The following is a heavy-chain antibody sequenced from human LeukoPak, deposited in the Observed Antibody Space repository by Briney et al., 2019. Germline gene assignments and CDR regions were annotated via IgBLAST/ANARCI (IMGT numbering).Heavy chain of an antibody. D-gene: IGHD2-2*01. CDR3: AKWVVVPAATDY. V-gene: IGHV3-33*06. J-gene: IGHJ4*02. CDR2: IWYDGSNK. CDR1: GFTFSSYG. Sequence: PGRSLRLSCAASGFTFSSYGMHWVRQAPGKGLEWVAVIWYDGSNKYYADSVKGRFTISRDNSKNTLYLQMNSLRAEDTAVYYCAKWVVVPAATDYWGQGTLVTVSS.